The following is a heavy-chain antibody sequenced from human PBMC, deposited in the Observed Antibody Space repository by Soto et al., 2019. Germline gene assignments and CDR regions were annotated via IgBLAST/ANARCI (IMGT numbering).Heavy chain of an antibody. CDR3: ARDPLYSSSWYKGYSYYGMDV. J-gene: IGHJ6*02. CDR1: GYTFTSYA. V-gene: IGHV1-3*01. D-gene: IGHD6-13*01. CDR2: INAGNGNT. Sequence: ASVKVSCKASGYTFTSYAMHWVRQAPGQRLEWMGWINAGNGNTKYSQKFQGRVTITRDTSASTAYMELSSLRSEDTAVYYCARDPLYSSSWYKGYSYYGMDVWGQGTTVTFSS.